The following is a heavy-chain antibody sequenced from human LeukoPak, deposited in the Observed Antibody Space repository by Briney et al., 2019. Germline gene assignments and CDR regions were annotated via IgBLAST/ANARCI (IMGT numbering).Heavy chain of an antibody. CDR1: GFTFSSYA. V-gene: IGHV3-23*01. CDR3: AKSPQFQGSSWYRY. CDR2: ISGSGGST. D-gene: IGHD2-2*01. J-gene: IGHJ4*02. Sequence: GGSLRLSCAASGFTFSSYAMSWVRQAPGKGLEWVSAISGSGGSTYYADSVKGRFTISRDNSKNTLYLQMNSLRAEDTAVYYCAKSPQFQGSSWYRYWGQGTLVTVSS.